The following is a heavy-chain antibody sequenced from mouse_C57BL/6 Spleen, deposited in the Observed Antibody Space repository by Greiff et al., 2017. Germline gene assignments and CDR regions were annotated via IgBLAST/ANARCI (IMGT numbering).Heavy chain of an antibody. CDR1: GYTFTEYT. V-gene: IGHV1-62-2*01. CDR3: ARHEDDYDGAWFAY. J-gene: IGHJ3*01. CDR2: FYPGSGSI. Sequence: FQLQESGAELVKPGASVKLSCKASGYTFTEYTIHWVKQRSGQGLGGIGWFYPGSGSIKYNEKFKDKATLTADKSSSTVYMELSRLTSEDSAVYFCARHEDDYDGAWFAYWGQGTLVTVSA. D-gene: IGHD2-4*01.